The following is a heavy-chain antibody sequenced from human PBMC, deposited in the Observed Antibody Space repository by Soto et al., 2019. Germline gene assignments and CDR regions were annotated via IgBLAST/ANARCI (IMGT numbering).Heavy chain of an antibody. Sequence: GGSLRLSCAASGFTFSSYAMSWVRQAPGKGLEWVSTISGSGDSTYYADSVKGRFTISRDNSKITLYLQMNSLRADDTAIYYCAKEAYCTSTTCSTHPYWGQGTLVTVSS. V-gene: IGHV3-23*01. D-gene: IGHD2-2*01. CDR1: GFTFSSYA. CDR2: ISGSGDST. CDR3: AKEAYCTSTTCSTHPY. J-gene: IGHJ4*02.